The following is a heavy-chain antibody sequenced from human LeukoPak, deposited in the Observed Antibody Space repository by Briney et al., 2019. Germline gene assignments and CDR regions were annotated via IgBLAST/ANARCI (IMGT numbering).Heavy chain of an antibody. D-gene: IGHD5-12*01. V-gene: IGHV4-39*01. CDR3: ARRRGYDYKSPGRPPFDY. CDR1: GGSISSSSYY. J-gene: IGHJ4*02. Sequence: SETLSLTCTVSGGSISSSSYYWGWIRQPPGKGLEWIGSIYYSGSTYYNPSLKSRVTISVDTSKNQFSLKLSSVTAADTVVYYCARRRGYDYKSPGRPPFDYWGQGPRSPSPQ. CDR2: IYYSGST.